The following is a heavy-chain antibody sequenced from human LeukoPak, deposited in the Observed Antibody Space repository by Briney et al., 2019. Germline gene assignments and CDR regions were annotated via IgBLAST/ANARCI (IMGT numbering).Heavy chain of an antibody. CDR2: IYYTGVT. V-gene: IGHV4-39*07. CDR1: GGYIITSGHY. J-gene: IGHJ5*02. D-gene: IGHD4-23*01. Sequence: SETLSLTCTVSGGYIITSGHYWGWIRQPPGKGLEWIGSIYYTGVTSTNPFFRSRMSISVDTSKNQFSLNPTSVAAADAAVYYCARERSSSGGHNWFDPWGQGTLVTVSS. CDR3: ARERSSSGGHNWFDP.